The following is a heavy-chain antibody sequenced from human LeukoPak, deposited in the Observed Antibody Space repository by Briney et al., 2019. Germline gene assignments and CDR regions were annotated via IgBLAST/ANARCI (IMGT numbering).Heavy chain of an antibody. Sequence: PSETLSLTCTVSGGSISSSSYYWGWIRQPPGKGLEWIGTIYYSGGTYYNPSLKSRVTISVDTSKNQFSLKLSSVTAADTAVYYCARRPFILTGYLDYWGQGTLVTVSS. CDR3: ARRPFILTGYLDY. V-gene: IGHV4-39*07. CDR2: IYYSGGT. J-gene: IGHJ4*02. CDR1: GGSISSSSYY. D-gene: IGHD3-9*01.